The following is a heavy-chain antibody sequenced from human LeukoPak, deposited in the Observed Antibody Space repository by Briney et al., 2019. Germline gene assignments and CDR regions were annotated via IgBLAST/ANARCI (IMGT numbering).Heavy chain of an antibody. D-gene: IGHD1-26*01. Sequence: PGGSLRLSCAASGFTFSSYAMNWVRQAPGKGLEWVSSISSSSSYIYYADSVKGRFTISRDNAKNSLYLQMNSLRAEDTAVYYCARAALVGATRYWYFDLWGRGTLVTVSS. J-gene: IGHJ2*01. V-gene: IGHV3-21*01. CDR3: ARAALVGATRYWYFDL. CDR1: GFTFSSYA. CDR2: ISSSSSYI.